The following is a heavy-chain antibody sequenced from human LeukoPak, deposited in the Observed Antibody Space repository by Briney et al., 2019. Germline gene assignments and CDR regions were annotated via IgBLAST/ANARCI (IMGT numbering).Heavy chain of an antibody. Sequence: GASVKVSFKASGYTFTSYDINWVRQATGQGLEWMGWMNPNSGNTGYAQKFQGRVTMTRNTSISTAYMELSSLRSEDTAVYYCGRGSKFPRYSYGFGHFDYWGQGTLVTVSS. J-gene: IGHJ4*02. V-gene: IGHV1-8*01. D-gene: IGHD5-18*01. CDR3: GRGSKFPRYSYGFGHFDY. CDR2: MNPNSGNT. CDR1: GYTFTSYD.